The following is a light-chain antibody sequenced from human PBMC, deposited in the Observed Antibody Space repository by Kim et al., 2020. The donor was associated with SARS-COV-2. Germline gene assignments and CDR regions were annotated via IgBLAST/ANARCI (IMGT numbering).Light chain of an antibody. Sequence: SYELTQPPSVPVSPGQTASITCSGDKLGDKYACWYQQKPGQSPVLVIYQDSKRPSGIPERFSGSNSGNTATLTISGTQPMDEADFYCQAWDSNTGVFGGGTQLTVL. CDR1: KLGDKY. CDR3: QAWDSNTGV. CDR2: QDS. J-gene: IGLJ3*02. V-gene: IGLV3-1*01.